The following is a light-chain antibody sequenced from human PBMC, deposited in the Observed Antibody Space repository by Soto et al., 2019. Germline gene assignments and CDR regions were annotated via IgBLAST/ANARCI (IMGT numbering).Light chain of an antibody. J-gene: IGLJ2*01. CDR3: QTWDRRTVV. V-gene: IGLV3-1*01. Sequence: SYELTQPSSVSVSPGQTARITCTGDKLDNKYACWYQQKPGQSPLLVMYQNTLRPSGIPERFSGSTSGNTVTLTITGTQTVDEADYYCQTWDRRTVVFGGGTKVTVL. CDR2: QNT. CDR1: KLDNKY.